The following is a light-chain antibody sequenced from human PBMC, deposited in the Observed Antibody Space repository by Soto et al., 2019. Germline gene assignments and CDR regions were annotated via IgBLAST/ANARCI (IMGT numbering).Light chain of an antibody. CDR3: SSYTSSSTYYV. Sequence: QSVLTQPASVSGSPGQSITISCTGTSSDVGGYNYVSWYQQHPGKAPKLMIYDVSNRPSGVSNRFSGSKSGNTASLTISGLQAEDEADYDCSSYTSSSTYYVFGTGTKVTVL. V-gene: IGLV2-14*01. CDR1: SSDVGGYNY. J-gene: IGLJ1*01. CDR2: DVS.